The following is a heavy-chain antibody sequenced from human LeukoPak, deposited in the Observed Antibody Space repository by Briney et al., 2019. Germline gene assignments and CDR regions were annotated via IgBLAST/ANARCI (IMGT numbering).Heavy chain of an antibody. V-gene: IGHV3-11*06. CDR2: ISSSSSYI. D-gene: IGHD2-8*01. CDR3: ARDCTNGVCSSDAFDI. Sequence: GGSLRLSCAASGFTFSDYYMSWIRQAPGKGLEWVSYISSSSSYIYYADSVKGRFTISRDNAKNSLYLQMNSLRAEDTAVYYCARDCTNGVCSSDAFDIWGQGTMVTVSS. J-gene: IGHJ3*02. CDR1: GFTFSDYY.